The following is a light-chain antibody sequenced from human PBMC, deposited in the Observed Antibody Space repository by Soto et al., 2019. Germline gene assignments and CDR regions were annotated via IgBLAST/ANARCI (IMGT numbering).Light chain of an antibody. J-gene: IGKJ1*01. CDR3: QQYNNWPRT. Sequence: EIVMTQSPATLSVPPGERATLSCRASQSVSSNLAWYQQKPGQAPRLLIYGASTRATGIPARFSGSGSGTEFTLSMSSLQSEDFAVYYCQQYNNWPRTFGQVTKL. CDR1: QSVSSN. CDR2: GAS. V-gene: IGKV3-15*01.